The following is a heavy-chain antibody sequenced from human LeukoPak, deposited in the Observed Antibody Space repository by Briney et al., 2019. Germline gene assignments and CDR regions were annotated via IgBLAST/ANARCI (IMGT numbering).Heavy chain of an antibody. J-gene: IGHJ4*02. Sequence: ASVKVSCNASGYTFTSYDINWVRQATGQGLEWMGWMNPNSGNTGYAQKFQGRVTMTRNTSISTAYMELSSLRSEDTAVYYCARKAKNSCGYYYVDYWGQGTLVTVSS. V-gene: IGHV1-8*01. CDR1: GYTFTSYD. CDR3: ARKAKNSCGYYYVDY. D-gene: IGHD3-22*01. CDR2: MNPNSGNT.